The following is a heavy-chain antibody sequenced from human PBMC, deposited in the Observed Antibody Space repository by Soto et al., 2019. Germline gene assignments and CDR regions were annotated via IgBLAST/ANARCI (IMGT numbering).Heavy chain of an antibody. V-gene: IGHV3-33*01. CDR2: IWYDGSNK. J-gene: IGHJ4*02. CDR1: GFTFSSYG. D-gene: IGHD4-17*01. Sequence: PGGSLRLSCASSGFTFSSYGMHWVRQAPGKGLEWVAVIWYDGSNKYYADSVKGRFTISRDDFKNTLYLHMNSLRAEDTAVYYCARGGTVTTAFVYWGQGTLVTVSS. CDR3: ARGGTVTTAFVY.